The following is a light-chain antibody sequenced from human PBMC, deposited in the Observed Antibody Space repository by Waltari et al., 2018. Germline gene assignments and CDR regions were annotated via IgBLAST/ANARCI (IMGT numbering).Light chain of an antibody. CDR2: AAS. Sequence: DIQMTQSPSSVSASVGDRVTLTCRASQHISSLLAWYQQKPGKAPKYLIYAASSLQSGVPSRFSGSGFGTDFTLTISSLQPEDFATYYCQQADSFPLTFGGGTKVEI. J-gene: IGKJ4*01. CDR3: QQADSFPLT. V-gene: IGKV1-12*01. CDR1: QHISSL.